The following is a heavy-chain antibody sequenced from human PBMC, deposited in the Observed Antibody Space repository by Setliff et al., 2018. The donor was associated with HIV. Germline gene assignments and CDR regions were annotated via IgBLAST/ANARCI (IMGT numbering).Heavy chain of an antibody. J-gene: IGHJ6*03. D-gene: IGHD2-15*01. Sequence: GASVKVSCKASGGTFSGYAISWVRQAPGQGLEWMGGIIPILGIANYAQKFQGRVTITTDESTSTAYMELSSLRSEDTAVYYCARARTRVQGGKSLYYMDVWGKGTTVTVSS. CDR3: ARARTRVQGGKSLYYMDV. CDR2: IIPILGIA. V-gene: IGHV1-69*10. CDR1: GGTFSGYA.